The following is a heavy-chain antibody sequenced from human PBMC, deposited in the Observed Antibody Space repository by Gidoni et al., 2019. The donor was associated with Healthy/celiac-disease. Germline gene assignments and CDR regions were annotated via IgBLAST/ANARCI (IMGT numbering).Heavy chain of an antibody. CDR1: GFPFSRYS. J-gene: IGHJ3*02. CDR3: ARGSAIVGAPDDAFDI. V-gene: IGHV3-21*01. Sequence: EVQLVESGGGLVKPGGSLRLSCAASGFPFSRYSMNLVRQAPGKGLELVSSISRSSSYIYYADSVKGRFTISRDNAKNSLYLQMNSLRAEDTAVYYCARGSAIVGAPDDAFDIWGQGTMVTVSS. D-gene: IGHD1-26*01. CDR2: ISRSSSYI.